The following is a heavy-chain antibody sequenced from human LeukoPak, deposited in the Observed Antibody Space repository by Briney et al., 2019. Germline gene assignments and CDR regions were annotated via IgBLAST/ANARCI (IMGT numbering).Heavy chain of an antibody. CDR3: ARGSSYGSGIYYYYYYMDV. J-gene: IGHJ6*03. D-gene: IGHD3-10*01. CDR2: IIPIFGTA. CDR1: GGTFSSYA. V-gene: IGHV1-69*01. Sequence: SSVKVSCKASGGTFSSYAISWVRQAPGQGLEWMGGIIPIFGTANYGQKFQGRVTITADESTSTAYMELSSLRSEDTAVYYCARGSSYGSGIYYYYYYMDVWGKGTTVTVSS.